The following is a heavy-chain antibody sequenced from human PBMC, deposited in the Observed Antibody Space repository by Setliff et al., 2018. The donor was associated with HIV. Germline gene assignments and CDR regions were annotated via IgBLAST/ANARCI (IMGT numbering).Heavy chain of an antibody. J-gene: IGHJ4*02. CDR3: APIRDGYNYFFDH. D-gene: IGHD5-12*01. Sequence: GGSLRLSCAASGFTFSSYSMNWVRQAPGKGLEWVSYIGSSSSPIYYADSVKGRFTISRDNSKNTLYLQMTDLRAEDTAIYYCAPIRDGYNYFFDHWGQGTLVTVSS. CDR2: IGSSSSPI. CDR1: GFTFSSYS. V-gene: IGHV3-48*01.